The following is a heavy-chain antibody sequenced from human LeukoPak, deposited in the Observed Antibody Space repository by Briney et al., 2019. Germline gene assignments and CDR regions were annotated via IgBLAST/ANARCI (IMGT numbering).Heavy chain of an antibody. CDR1: GGSISSYY. CDR3: ARVDGDHLIDY. V-gene: IGHV4-59*01. D-gene: IGHD4-17*01. Sequence: PSETLSLTCTVSGGSISSYYWSWIRQPPGKGLEWIGYIYYSGSTNYNPSLKSRVTISVDTSKNQFSLKLSSVTAADTAVYYCARVDGDHLIDYWGQGTLVTVSS. CDR2: IYYSGST. J-gene: IGHJ4*02.